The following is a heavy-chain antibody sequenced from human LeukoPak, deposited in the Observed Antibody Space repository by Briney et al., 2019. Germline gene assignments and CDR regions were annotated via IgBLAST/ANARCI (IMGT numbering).Heavy chain of an antibody. CDR1: GGSFSDCY. J-gene: IGHJ6*02. V-gene: IGHV4-34*01. D-gene: IGHD4-17*01. CDR2: INHSGST. CDR3: ARVRCTVTTFKNYYYGMDV. Sequence: SETLSLTCAVYGGSFSDCYWTWIRQPPRKGLEWIGEINHSGSTNYSPSLKSRVTISVDTSKNQFSLKLSSVSAADSAVYYCARVRCTVTTFKNYYYGMDVWGQGTTVTVSS.